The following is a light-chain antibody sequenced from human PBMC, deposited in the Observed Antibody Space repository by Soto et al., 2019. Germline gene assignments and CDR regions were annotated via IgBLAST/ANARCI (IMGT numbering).Light chain of an antibody. CDR2: EVS. CDR3: SSYSISTAYL. V-gene: IGLV2-14*01. Sequence: QSVLTQPASVSGSPGQSITISCTGTNSDIGGYDYVSWYQLHPGKAPKLMLFEVSNRPSGVSYRFSGSKSGNTASLTISGLQAEDEAYYFCSSYSISTAYLFGTGTKV. CDR1: NSDIGGYDY. J-gene: IGLJ1*01.